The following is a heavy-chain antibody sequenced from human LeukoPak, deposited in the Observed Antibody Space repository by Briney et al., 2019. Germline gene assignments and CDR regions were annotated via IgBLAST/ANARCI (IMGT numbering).Heavy chain of an antibody. CDR2: FDPEDGET. V-gene: IGHV1-24*01. CDR1: GYTLTELS. CDR3: ASSDPLYSSSWYFRTAAFDY. J-gene: IGHJ4*02. Sequence: ASVKVSCKVSGYTLTELSMHWVRQAPGKGLEWMGGFDPEDGETIYAQKFQGRVTMTEDTSTDTAYMELSSLRSEDTAVYYCASSDPLYSSSWYFRTAAFDYWGQGTLVTVSS. D-gene: IGHD6-13*01.